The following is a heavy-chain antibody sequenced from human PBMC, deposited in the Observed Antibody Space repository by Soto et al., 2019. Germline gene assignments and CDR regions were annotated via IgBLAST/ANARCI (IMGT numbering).Heavy chain of an antibody. V-gene: IGHV1-69*01. Sequence: SVKVSFKASGGTLSGYAISWVLQAPGQGLEWMGGIIPIFGTANYAQKFQGRVTITADESTSTAYMELSSLRSEDTAVYYCASVNSALVYYGMDVWGQGTTVTVSS. CDR2: IIPIFGTA. J-gene: IGHJ6*02. D-gene: IGHD1-20*01. CDR3: ASVNSALVYYGMDV. CDR1: GGTLSGYA.